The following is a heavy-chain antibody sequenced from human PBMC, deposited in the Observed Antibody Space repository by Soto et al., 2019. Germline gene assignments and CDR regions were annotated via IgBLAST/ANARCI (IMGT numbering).Heavy chain of an antibody. CDR1: GFIFNDYA. V-gene: IGHV3-30*09. D-gene: IGHD6-13*01. J-gene: IGHJ4*02. CDR3: AKARHSTSWYGLEADF. Sequence: QVQLVESGGGVAQPGRSLRLSCAASGFIFNDYAMHWVRQAPGKGLEWVAVISYGGDNKYYADSVRGRFAISRDNLKNTLDLQMNSLNPEDTAVYHCAKARHSTSWYGLEADFWGQGTLVTVSS. CDR2: ISYGGDNK.